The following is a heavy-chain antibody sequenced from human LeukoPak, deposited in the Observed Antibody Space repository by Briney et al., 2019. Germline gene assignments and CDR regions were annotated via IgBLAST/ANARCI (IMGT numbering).Heavy chain of an antibody. D-gene: IGHD6-19*01. CDR3: AKWTYSSGWYYDY. V-gene: IGHV3-30*18. CDR1: GFIFNNYG. Sequence: GGSLRLSCEASGFIFNNYGMHWVRQAPGKGLEWVAVISYDGSYKYYGDSLKGRFTISRDNAKNSLYLQMNSLRVEDTAVYYCAKWTYSSGWYYDYWGQGTLVTVSS. J-gene: IGHJ4*02. CDR2: ISYDGSYK.